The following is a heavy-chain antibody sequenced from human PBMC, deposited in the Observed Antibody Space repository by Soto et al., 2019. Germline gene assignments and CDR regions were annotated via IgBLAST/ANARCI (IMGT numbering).Heavy chain of an antibody. Sequence: SQTLSLTCAISGDSVSSNSAAWNWIRQSPSRGLEWLGRTYYRSKWYNDYAVPVKSRITINPDTSKNQFSLQLNSVTPEDTAVYYCARAKIVDHYYDSSGYQATFDYWGQGTLVTVSS. CDR1: GDSVSSNSAA. CDR2: TYYRSKWYN. D-gene: IGHD3-22*01. V-gene: IGHV6-1*01. J-gene: IGHJ4*02. CDR3: ARAKIVDHYYDSSGYQATFDY.